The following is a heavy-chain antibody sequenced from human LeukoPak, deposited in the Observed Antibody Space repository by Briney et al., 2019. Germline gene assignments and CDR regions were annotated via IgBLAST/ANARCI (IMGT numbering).Heavy chain of an antibody. CDR1: GFTFRSYE. CDR3: ARDLRSSGYYAFDY. CDR2: ISSSSSYI. J-gene: IGHJ4*02. Sequence: TGGSLRLSCAASGFTFRSYEMNWVRQASGKGLEWVSCISSSSSYIYYGDSVKGRFTTSRDNAKNSLYLQMNSLRAEDTAVYYCARDLRSSGYYAFDYWGQGTLVTVSS. V-gene: IGHV3-21*01. D-gene: IGHD3-22*01.